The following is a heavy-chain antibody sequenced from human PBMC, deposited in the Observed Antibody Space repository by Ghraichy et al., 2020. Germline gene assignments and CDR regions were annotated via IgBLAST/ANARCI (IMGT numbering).Heavy chain of an antibody. CDR2: IYYSGST. J-gene: IGHJ4*02. CDR3: ARQPPIIPSNYFDY. CDR1: GGSISSSSYY. Sequence: SETLSLTCTVSGGSISSSSYYWGWIRQPPGKGLEWIGSIYYSGSTYYNPSLKSRVTISVDTSKNQFSLKLSSVTAADTAVYYCARQPPIIPSNYFDYWGQGTLVTVSS. V-gene: IGHV4-39*01. D-gene: IGHD3-3*01.